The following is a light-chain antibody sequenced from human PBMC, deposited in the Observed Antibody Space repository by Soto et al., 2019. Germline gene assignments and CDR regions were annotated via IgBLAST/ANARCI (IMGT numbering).Light chain of an antibody. V-gene: IGLV2-14*01. CDR3: SSYTNINTSACV. CDR2: EVT. J-gene: IGLJ1*01. Sequence: QYALTQPAPVSGSPGQSITISSTGTSGDIGSYNRVSWYQQHPGKAPKLIIYEVTDRPSGVSNRFSGSKSGNTASLTISGLQADDEAEYYCSSYTNINTSACVCGTGTKLPVL. CDR1: SGDIGSYNR.